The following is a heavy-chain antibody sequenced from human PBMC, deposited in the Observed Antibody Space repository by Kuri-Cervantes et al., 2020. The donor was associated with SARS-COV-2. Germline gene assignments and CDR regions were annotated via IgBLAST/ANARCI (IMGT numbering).Heavy chain of an antibody. J-gene: IGHJ4*02. D-gene: IGHD3-22*01. CDR2: IRKKEYGGTT. V-gene: IGHV3-49*04. CDR1: GFTFSSYE. CDR3: TRAVDYYDSSGIYGRYYFDN. Sequence: GGSLRLSCAASGFTFSSYEMNWVRQAPGKGLEWVGSIRKKEYGGTTEYGASVKGRSTISRDDSKSIAYLQMNGLKTEDTAVYYCTRAVDYYDSSGIYGRYYFDNWGQGTLVTVSS.